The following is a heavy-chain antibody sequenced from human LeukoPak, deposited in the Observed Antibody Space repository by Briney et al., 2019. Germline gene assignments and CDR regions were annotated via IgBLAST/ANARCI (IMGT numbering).Heavy chain of an antibody. V-gene: IGHV5-51*01. D-gene: IGHD6-13*01. J-gene: IGHJ5*02. CDR1: GYNFSNYW. CDR3: ARQPAAGTFNRFDP. CDR2: IYPGDSDT. Sequence: GESLKISCEGSGYNFSNYWIGWVRQMPGKGLEWMGIIYPGDSDTRYSPSFQGQVTISADKSISTAYLQWSGLKASDTAMYYCARQPAAGTFNRFDPWGQGTLVTVSS.